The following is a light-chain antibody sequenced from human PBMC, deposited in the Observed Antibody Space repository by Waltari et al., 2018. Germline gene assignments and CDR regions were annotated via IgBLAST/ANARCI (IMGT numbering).Light chain of an antibody. V-gene: IGLV2-11*01. J-gene: IGLJ2*01. Sequence: QSALTQPRSVSGSPGQSVTISCTGTSRDVGGYNYVSWYQQHPGKAPKLMIYDVSKRPSGVPDRFSGSKSGNTASLTISGLQAEDEADYYCCSYAGSYSVVFGGGTKLTVL. CDR3: CSYAGSYSVV. CDR2: DVS. CDR1: SRDVGGYNY.